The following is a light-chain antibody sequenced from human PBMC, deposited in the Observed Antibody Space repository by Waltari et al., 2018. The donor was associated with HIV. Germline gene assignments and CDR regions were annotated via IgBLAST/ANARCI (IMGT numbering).Light chain of an antibody. V-gene: IGKV3-15*01. CDR1: QSGNRD. J-gene: IGKJ1*01. CDR3: QQYNTWPPGA. CDR2: GAS. Sequence: ILMTQSPPTLSLSPGARATLSCRASQSGNRDLAWYKQSPGQSPRLLIHGASTRASHIPDRFSGSGSGTECTLTISSLQSEDFAVYYCQQYNTWPPGAFGQGTKVEIK.